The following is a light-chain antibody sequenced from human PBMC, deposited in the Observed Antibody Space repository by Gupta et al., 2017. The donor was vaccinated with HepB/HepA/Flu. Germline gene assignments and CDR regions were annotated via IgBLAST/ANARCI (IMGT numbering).Light chain of an antibody. J-gene: IGKJ5*01. V-gene: IGKV1-39*01. CDR1: QSITNY. CDR3: QQSYNLFT. CDR2: AAS. Sequence: DIQMNQSPSSLSASVGDRVTITCRASQSITNYLNWYQQKPGKAPKLLIYAASSLQSGVPSMFSGSGSGTDFTLTISRLQPEDFATYYCQQSYNLFTFGQGTRLEIK.